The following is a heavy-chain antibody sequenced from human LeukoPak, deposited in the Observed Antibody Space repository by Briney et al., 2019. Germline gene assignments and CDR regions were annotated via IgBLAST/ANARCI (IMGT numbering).Heavy chain of an antibody. CDR2: INQGGSVK. CDR1: GFTFRSYW. V-gene: IGHV3-7*01. D-gene: IGHD1-26*01. J-gene: IGHJ4*02. Sequence: GGSLRLSCAASGFTFRSYWMSWVRQAPGEGLEWVANINQGGSVKYYVDSVKGRFTISRDDAKNSLYVQMNSLRAEDTAVYYCARAPRVGATSSDYWGQGTLVTVSS. CDR3: ARAPRVGATSSDY.